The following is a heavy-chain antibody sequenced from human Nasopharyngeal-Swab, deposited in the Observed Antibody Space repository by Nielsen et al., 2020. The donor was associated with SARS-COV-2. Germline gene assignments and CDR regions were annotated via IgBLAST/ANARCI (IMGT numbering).Heavy chain of an antibody. Sequence: GGSLRLSCVASGFTFSSYAMSWVRQAPGKGLEWVSAISGGTGGTFYADSVKGRFTISRDNSKNTLFLQMNSLRAEDTAVYYCAKDYIRRGSNWGQGTLVTVSS. CDR2: ISGGTGGT. V-gene: IGHV3-23*01. D-gene: IGHD2-15*01. J-gene: IGHJ4*02. CDR1: GFTFSSYA. CDR3: AKDYIRRGSN.